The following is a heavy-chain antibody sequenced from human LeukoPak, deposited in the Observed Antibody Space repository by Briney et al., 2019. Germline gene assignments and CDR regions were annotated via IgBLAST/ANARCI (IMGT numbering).Heavy chain of an antibody. CDR2: ISGSGGST. D-gene: IGHD3-22*01. Sequence: PGRSLRLSCAASGFTFSSYAMSWVRQAPGKGLEWVSAISGSGGSTYYADSVKGRFTISRDNSKNTLYLQMNSLRAEDTAVYYCAKGAMIVVVGGDYFDYWGQGTLVTVSS. V-gene: IGHV3-23*01. CDR3: AKGAMIVVVGGDYFDY. J-gene: IGHJ4*02. CDR1: GFTFSSYA.